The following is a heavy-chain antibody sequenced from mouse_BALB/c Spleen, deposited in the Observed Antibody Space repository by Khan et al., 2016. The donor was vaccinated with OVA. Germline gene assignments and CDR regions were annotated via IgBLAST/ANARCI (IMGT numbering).Heavy chain of an antibody. CDR2: ISSGGSYT. D-gene: IGHD4-1*01. CDR1: GFTFSSYA. Sequence: EVELVESGGGLVKPGGSLKLSCAASGFTFSSYAMSWVRQSPEKRLEWVAEISSGGSYTYYPATVTGRFTISRDNAKNTLYLEMSSLRSEDTAMYYCARDKTGNWYFDVWGAWTTVTVSS. V-gene: IGHV5-9-4*01. CDR3: ARDKTGNWYFDV. J-gene: IGHJ1*01.